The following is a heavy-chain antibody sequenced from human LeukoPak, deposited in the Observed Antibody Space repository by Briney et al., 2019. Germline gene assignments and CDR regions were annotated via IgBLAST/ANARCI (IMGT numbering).Heavy chain of an antibody. V-gene: IGHV3-23*01. Sequence: HPGGSLRLSCAASGFTFSTYVMSWVRQPPGKGLEWVSTITGPGDVTQYADSVKGRFTISRDNSKNTLYLQMNSLRAEDTAVYYCAKALLSYSSFFDSWGQGTLVTVSS. D-gene: IGHD6-19*01. CDR1: GFTFSTYV. J-gene: IGHJ4*02. CDR3: AKALLSYSSFFDS. CDR2: ITGPGDVT.